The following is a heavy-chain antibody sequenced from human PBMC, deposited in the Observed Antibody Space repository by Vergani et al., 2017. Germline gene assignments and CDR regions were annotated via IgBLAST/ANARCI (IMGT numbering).Heavy chain of an antibody. CDR3: ARGSHRYCSSTSCYPGDYYYYGMDV. J-gene: IGHJ6*02. CDR1: GFTFSSYA. D-gene: IGHD2-2*01. Sequence: EVQLLESGGGLVQPGGSLRLSCAASGFTFSSYAMSWIRQAPGKGLEWVSYISSSGSTIYYADSVKGRFTISRDNAKNSLYLQMNSLRAEDTAVYYCARGSHRYCSSTSCYPGDYYYYGMDVWGQGTTVTVSS. V-gene: IGHV3-48*04. CDR2: ISSSGSTI.